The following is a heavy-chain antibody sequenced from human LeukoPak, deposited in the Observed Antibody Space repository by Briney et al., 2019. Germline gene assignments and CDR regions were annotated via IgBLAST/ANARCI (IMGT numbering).Heavy chain of an antibody. V-gene: IGHV4-61*02. CDR1: GGPISSGSYY. Sequence: SETLSLTCTVSGGPISSGSYYWSWIRQPAGKGLEWIGRIYTSGSTNYSPTLKSRVTMSVDTSKNQFSLKLSSVTAADTAVYYCARESERAWSLDYWGQGTLVTVSS. CDR3: ARESERAWSLDY. D-gene: IGHD1-1*01. J-gene: IGHJ4*02. CDR2: IYTSGST.